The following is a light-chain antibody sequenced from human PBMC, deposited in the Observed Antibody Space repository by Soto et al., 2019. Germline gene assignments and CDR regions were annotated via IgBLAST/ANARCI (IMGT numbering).Light chain of an antibody. CDR2: DAS. J-gene: IGKJ5*01. V-gene: IGKV3D-11*02. Sequence: EIMMTQSPATLSVSPGERATLSCRASQSVSSSLAWYQQKPGQAPRLLIYDASNRATGIPARFSGSGSGTDFTLTISSLEPEDFAVYYCQQRSNWQVTFGQGTLLAVK. CDR3: QQRSNWQVT. CDR1: QSVSSS.